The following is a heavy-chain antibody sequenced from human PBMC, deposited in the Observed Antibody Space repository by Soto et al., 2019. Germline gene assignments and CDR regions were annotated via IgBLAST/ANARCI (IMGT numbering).Heavy chain of an antibody. CDR1: GGTFSSYA. D-gene: IGHD6-13*01. J-gene: IGHJ4*02. CDR3: ARQRSSWHAPFDS. V-gene: IGHV1-69*06. Sequence: QVQLVQSGAEVKKPGSSVEVSCKASGGTFSSYAISWVRQAPGQRLEWMGGIIPIFGTANYAQKVQGRVMITADKSTSTACMELGSLRSEDTAVYYCARQRSSWHAPFDSWGQGTLVTVSS. CDR2: IIPIFGTA.